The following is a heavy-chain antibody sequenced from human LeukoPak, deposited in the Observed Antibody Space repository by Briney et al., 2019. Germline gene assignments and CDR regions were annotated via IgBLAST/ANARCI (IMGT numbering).Heavy chain of an antibody. D-gene: IGHD3-10*01. Sequence: SQTLSLTXTVSGGSISSGDYYWSWIRQPPGKGLEWIGYIYYSGSTYYNPSLKSRVTISVDTSKNQFSLKLSSVTAADTAVYYCARDRGFGELRGGYFDYWGQGTLVTVSS. CDR1: GGSISSGDYY. CDR3: ARDRGFGELRGGYFDY. V-gene: IGHV4-30-4*08. CDR2: IYYSGST. J-gene: IGHJ4*02.